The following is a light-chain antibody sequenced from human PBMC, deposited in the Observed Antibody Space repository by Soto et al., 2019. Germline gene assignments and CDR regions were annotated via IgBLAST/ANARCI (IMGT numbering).Light chain of an antibody. V-gene: IGLV2-8*01. CDR1: SSDVGGYNY. Sequence: QSALTQPPSASGSPGQSVTISCTGTSSDVGGYNYVSWYQQHPDKVPKLMIYEVSKRPSGVPDRFSGSKSGNPASLTVSGLQAEEEADYYCSSYAGSSVVFRGGTKLTVL. CDR3: SSYAGSSVV. J-gene: IGLJ2*01. CDR2: EVS.